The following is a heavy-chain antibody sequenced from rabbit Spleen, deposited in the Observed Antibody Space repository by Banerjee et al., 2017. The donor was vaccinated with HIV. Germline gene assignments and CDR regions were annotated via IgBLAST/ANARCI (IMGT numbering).Heavy chain of an antibody. D-gene: IGHD1-1*01. Sequence: QQQLEESGGGLVKPGGTLTLTCKASGIDFSSDSYMCWVRQAPGKGLEWIACIEAGSSGFTYFASWAKGRFTFSKTSSTTVTLQMTSLTAADTATYFCARDLDAVIGWNFAWWGPGTLVTVS. CDR2: IEAGSSGFT. CDR3: ARDLDAVIGWNFAW. V-gene: IGHV1S45*01. J-gene: IGHJ4*01. CDR1: GIDFSSDSY.